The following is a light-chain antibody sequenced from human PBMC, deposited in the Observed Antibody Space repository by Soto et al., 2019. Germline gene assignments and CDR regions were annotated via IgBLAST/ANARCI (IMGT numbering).Light chain of an antibody. CDR1: SSDVGGYNY. J-gene: IGLJ2*01. CDR2: DVS. V-gene: IGLV2-14*03. CDR3: TSYTNSIPVV. Sequence: ALTQPASVSGSPGQSITISCTGTSSDVGGYNYVSWYQHHPGKAPKLMIYDVSNRPSGVSNRFSGSKSDNTASLTISGLQDEDEADYYCTSYTNSIPVVFGGGTKLTVL.